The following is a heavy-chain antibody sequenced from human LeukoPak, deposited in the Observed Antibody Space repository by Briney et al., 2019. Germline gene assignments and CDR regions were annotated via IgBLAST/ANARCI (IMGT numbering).Heavy chain of an antibody. D-gene: IGHD3-3*01. CDR3: ARDRADFWSGYYTDFDY. V-gene: IGHV3-11*04. J-gene: IGHJ4*02. Sequence: GGSLRLSCAASGFTFSDYYMSWIRQAPGKGLEWVSYISSSGSTIYYADSVKGRFTISRDNAKNSLYLQMNSLRAEDTAVYYCARDRADFWSGYYTDFDYWGQGTLVTVSS. CDR1: GFTFSDYY. CDR2: ISSSGSTI.